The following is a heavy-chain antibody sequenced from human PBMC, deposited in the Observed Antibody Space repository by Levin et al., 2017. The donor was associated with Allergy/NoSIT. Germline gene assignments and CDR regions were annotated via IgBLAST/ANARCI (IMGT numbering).Heavy chain of an antibody. CDR3: ARGVLED. V-gene: IGHV3-30*03. CDR1: GLSFSDYG. Sequence: GESLKISCSASGLSFSDYGMHWVRQAPDSGLEWVTLITSDGTNKFYADSVKGRFIVSRDNSRNLLYLQLNSLRPEDTAVYYCARGVLEDWGQGTLVNVSS. D-gene: IGHD2-8*02. CDR2: ITSDGTNK. J-gene: IGHJ4*02.